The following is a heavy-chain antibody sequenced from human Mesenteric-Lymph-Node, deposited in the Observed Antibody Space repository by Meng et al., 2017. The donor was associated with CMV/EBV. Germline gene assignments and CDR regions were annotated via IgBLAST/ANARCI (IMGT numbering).Heavy chain of an antibody. Sequence: GGSLRLSCAASGFTFSSYWMHWVRQAPGKGLVWVSRINSDGSSTSYADSVKGRFTISRDNAKKSLFLQMNSLRSEDTAMYYCARGTGEPGMDYWGRGALVTVSS. CDR2: INSDGSST. J-gene: IGHJ4*02. D-gene: IGHD1-1*01. CDR3: ARGTGEPGMDY. V-gene: IGHV3-74*01. CDR1: GFTFSSYW.